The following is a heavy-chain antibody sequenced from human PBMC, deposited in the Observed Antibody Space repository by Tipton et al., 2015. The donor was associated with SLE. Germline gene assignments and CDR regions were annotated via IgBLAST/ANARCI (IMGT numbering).Heavy chain of an antibody. Sequence: SLRLSCAASGFTFSSYSMNWVRQAPGKGLEWVSYIGSSSSTIYYADSVKGRFTISRDNAKNSLYPQMNSLRAEDTAVYYCARERPGDYWGQGTLVTVSS. CDR2: IGSSSSTI. CDR3: ARERPGDY. J-gene: IGHJ4*02. CDR1: GFTFSSYS. D-gene: IGHD6-25*01. V-gene: IGHV3-48*01.